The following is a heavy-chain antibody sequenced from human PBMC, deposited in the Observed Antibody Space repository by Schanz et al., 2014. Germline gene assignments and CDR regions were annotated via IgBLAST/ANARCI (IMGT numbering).Heavy chain of an antibody. Sequence: EGQLLESGGGLIQPGGSLRLSCAASGFTFHSYAMTWVRQAPGKGLEWVSSISSSSSYIYYSDSVKGRFTISRDNSKNTLYLQMNSLRAEDTAVYYCARDRGYCSGGSCLTFDYWGQGTLVTVSS. J-gene: IGHJ4*02. CDR3: ARDRGYCSGGSCLTFDY. D-gene: IGHD2-15*01. CDR1: GFTFHSYA. CDR2: ISSSSSYI. V-gene: IGHV3-21*04.